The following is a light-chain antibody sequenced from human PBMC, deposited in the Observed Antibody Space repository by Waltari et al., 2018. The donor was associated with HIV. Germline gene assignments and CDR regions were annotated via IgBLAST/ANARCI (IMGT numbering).Light chain of an antibody. CDR2: GAS. V-gene: IGKV3-15*01. CDR1: QSVSNN. CDR3: QQYNSWPYT. J-gene: IGKJ2*01. Sequence: ETVMTQSPDTLSVSPGESATLSCRASQSVSNNLAWYRQKPGQAPRLLVDGASTRATGVPGRISGSGSGTEFTLTVSSLQSEDSVVYYCQQYNSWPYTFGLGTKLEIK.